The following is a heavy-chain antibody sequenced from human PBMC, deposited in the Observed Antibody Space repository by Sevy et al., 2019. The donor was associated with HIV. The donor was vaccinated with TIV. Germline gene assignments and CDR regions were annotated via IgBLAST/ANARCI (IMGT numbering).Heavy chain of an antibody. Sequence: SETLSLTCTVSGGSISSYYWNWIRQPPGKGLEWIGYIYYSGSTNYNPSLKSRVTISVDTSKNQFSLKLSPVTAADTAVYYCAREISSGWLDYWGQGTLVTVSS. J-gene: IGHJ4*02. V-gene: IGHV4-59*01. CDR1: GGSISSYY. CDR2: IYYSGST. D-gene: IGHD6-19*01. CDR3: AREISSGWLDY.